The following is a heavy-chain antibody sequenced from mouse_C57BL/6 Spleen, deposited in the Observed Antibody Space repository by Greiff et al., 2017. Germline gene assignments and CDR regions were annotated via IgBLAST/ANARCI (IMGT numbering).Heavy chain of an antibody. J-gene: IGHJ3*01. CDR2: INYDGSST. CDR3: ARGYDYDVGTWFAY. CDR1: GFTFSDSY. Sequence: DVKLVGSEGGLVQPGSSIKLSRTASGFTFSDSYMAWVRQVPETCLEWVANINYDGSSTYYLDSLKSRFIISRDNAKNILYLQMSSLKSEDTATYYCARGYDYDVGTWFAYWGQGTLVTVSA. V-gene: IGHV5-16*01. D-gene: IGHD2-4*01.